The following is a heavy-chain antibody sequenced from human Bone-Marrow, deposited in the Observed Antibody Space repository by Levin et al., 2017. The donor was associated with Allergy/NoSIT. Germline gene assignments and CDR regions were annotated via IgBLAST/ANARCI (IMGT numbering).Heavy chain of an antibody. J-gene: IGHJ4*02. Sequence: GGSLRLSCAASGFSFSSYGIHWVRQAPGKGLEWVALVSYDGGSKYYADSVRDRFTIFRDNSENKVLLQMNSLRPEDTAVYYCAKDVYTTTGGFFFDFWGQGTLVTVSS. V-gene: IGHV3-30*18. CDR2: VSYDGGSK. CDR1: GFSFSSYG. CDR3: AKDVYTTTGGFFFDF. D-gene: IGHD2-2*02.